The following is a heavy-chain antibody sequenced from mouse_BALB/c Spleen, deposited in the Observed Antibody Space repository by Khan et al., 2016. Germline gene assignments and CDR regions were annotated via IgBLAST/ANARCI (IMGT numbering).Heavy chain of an antibody. CDR2: IRYSGST. CDR1: GYSITSDYA. D-gene: IGHD1-2*01. CDR3: TRFPTATRYFDV. V-gene: IGHV3-2*02. Sequence: EVQLQESGPGLVKPSQSLSLTCTVTGYSITSDYAWNWIRQFPGNKLEWMGYIRYSGSTTYNPSLKSRISITRDTSKNQFFLQLYSVTTEDTATYYCTRFPTATRYFDVWGAGTTVTVSS. J-gene: IGHJ1*01.